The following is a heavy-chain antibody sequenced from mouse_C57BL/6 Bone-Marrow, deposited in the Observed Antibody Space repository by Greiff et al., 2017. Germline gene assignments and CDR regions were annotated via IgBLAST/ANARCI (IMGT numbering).Heavy chain of an antibody. J-gene: IGHJ3*01. D-gene: IGHD3-2*02. Sequence: EVKLMESGGGLVKPGGSLKLSCAASGFTFSSYTMSWVRQTPEKRLEWVATISGGGGNTYYPDSVKGRFTISRDNANNTLYLQMSSLRSEDTAVYYCERPLRTAQATAWFAYWGQGTLVTVSA. CDR1: GFTFSSYT. CDR3: ERPLRTAQATAWFAY. CDR2: ISGGGGNT. V-gene: IGHV5-9*04.